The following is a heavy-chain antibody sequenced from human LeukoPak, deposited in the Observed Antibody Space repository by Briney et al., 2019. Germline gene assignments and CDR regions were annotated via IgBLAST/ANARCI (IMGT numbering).Heavy chain of an antibody. CDR2: ISTSSIYI. V-gene: IGHV3-21*01. D-gene: IGHD6-13*01. Sequence: PGGSLRLSCAASGFTFNTYDMNWVRQAPGKGLEGVSSISTSSIYIYYADSVKGRFTISRDNAKNSLYLQMISLRAEDTAVYYCARSPPAAGNPENFDYWGQGTLVTVSS. CDR3: ARSPPAAGNPENFDY. J-gene: IGHJ4*02. CDR1: GFTFNTYD.